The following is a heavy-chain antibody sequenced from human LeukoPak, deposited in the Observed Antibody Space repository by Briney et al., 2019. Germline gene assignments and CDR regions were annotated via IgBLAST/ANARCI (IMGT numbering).Heavy chain of an antibody. D-gene: IGHD6-19*01. Sequence: PGGSLRLSCTASGFIFNSYAMSWVRQAPGKGLEWGSGISSSATRTYYAESVKGRFTISRDNSKNTLYLQMNSLRVDDMAVYYCAKDYGGSSGWNLDYWGQGTLVTVSS. CDR2: ISSSATRT. V-gene: IGHV3-23*01. J-gene: IGHJ4*02. CDR1: GFIFNSYA. CDR3: AKDYGGSSGWNLDY.